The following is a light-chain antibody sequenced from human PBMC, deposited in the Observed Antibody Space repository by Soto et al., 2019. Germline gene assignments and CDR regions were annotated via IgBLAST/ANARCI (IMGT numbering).Light chain of an antibody. J-gene: IGKJ2*01. CDR1: QSVSRSY. CDR3: QQFGSSLYT. V-gene: IGKV3-20*01. CDR2: GAS. Sequence: EIVLTQSPGTLSLSPGERAALSCRASQSVSRSYLAWYQHKPGQAPRLLIYGASSRATGIPDRFSGSGSGTDFTLTISRLEPEDFAVYYCQQFGSSLYTFGQGTKLEIK.